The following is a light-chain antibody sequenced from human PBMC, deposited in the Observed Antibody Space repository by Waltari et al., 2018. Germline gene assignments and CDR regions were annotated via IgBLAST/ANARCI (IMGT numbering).Light chain of an antibody. J-gene: IGLJ3*02. CDR2: EDN. CDR1: ALPTQY. CDR3: FSSDTSGEYRV. Sequence: SYELTQPPSVSVSPGQTARITCSGDALPTQYAYWYLQKSGQAPVLVVYEDNKRLSGIPERLSGSRSGTMATLTITGAQVEDEADYYCFSSDTSGEYRVFGGGTKLTVL. V-gene: IGLV3-10*01.